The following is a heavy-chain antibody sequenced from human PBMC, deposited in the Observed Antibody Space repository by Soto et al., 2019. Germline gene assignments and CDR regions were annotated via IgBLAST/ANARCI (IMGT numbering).Heavy chain of an antibody. CDR3: ARTEAYYYDSSGYYTLGY. D-gene: IGHD3-22*01. CDR2: IIPIFGTA. CDR1: GGTFSSYA. Sequence: QVQLVQSGAEVKKPGSSVKVSCKASGGTFSSYAISWVRQAPGQGLEWMGGIIPIFGTANYAQKFQGRVTITADESTSTAYMELSSLRSEDTAVYYCARTEAYYYDSSGYYTLGYWGQGTLVTVSS. J-gene: IGHJ4*02. V-gene: IGHV1-69*01.